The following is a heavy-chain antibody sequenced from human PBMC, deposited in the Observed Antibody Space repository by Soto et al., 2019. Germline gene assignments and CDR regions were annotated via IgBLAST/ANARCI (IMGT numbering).Heavy chain of an antibody. D-gene: IGHD3-22*01. CDR3: ARWSAYYYDSSGYYFDY. Sequence: PSETLSLTCTVSGGSISSYYWSWIRQPPGKGLEWIGYIYYSGSTNYNPSLKSRVTISVDTSKNQFSLKLSSVTAADTAMYYCARWSAYYYDSSGYYFDYWGQGTLVTVSS. CDR2: IYYSGST. V-gene: IGHV4-59*08. CDR1: GGSISSYY. J-gene: IGHJ4*02.